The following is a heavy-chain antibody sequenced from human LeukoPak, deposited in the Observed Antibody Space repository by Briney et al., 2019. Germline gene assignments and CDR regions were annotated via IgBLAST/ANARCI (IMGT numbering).Heavy chain of an antibody. CDR1: GYTFTGYY. D-gene: IGHD6-13*01. Sequence: GASVKVSCKASGYTFTGYYIHWVRQAPGQGLEWMGRINPNTGGTDYAQKFQGRVTMTRDTSITTAYMELNRLTSDDTAIYYCAKVPPSITAAGNWLGPWGQGALVTVSS. CDR3: AKVPPSITAAGNWLGP. V-gene: IGHV1-2*06. CDR2: INPNTGGT. J-gene: IGHJ5*02.